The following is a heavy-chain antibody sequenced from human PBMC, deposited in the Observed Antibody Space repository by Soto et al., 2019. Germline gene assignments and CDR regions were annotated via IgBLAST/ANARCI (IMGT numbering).Heavy chain of an antibody. D-gene: IGHD5-12*01. V-gene: IGHV4-59*08. Sequence: SETLSLTCTVSGGSISSYYWTWIRQPPGKGLEWIGYIDYSGNTNYNPSLKSRVTISIETYKNQFSLKLSSVTAADTAIYFCARIPTRGDVDYFDYWGQGTLVTVSS. CDR3: ARIPTRGDVDYFDY. J-gene: IGHJ4*02. CDR1: GGSISSYY. CDR2: IDYSGNT.